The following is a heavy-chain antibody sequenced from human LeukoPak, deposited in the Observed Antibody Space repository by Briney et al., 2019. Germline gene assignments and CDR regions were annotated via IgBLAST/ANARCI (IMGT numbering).Heavy chain of an antibody. J-gene: IGHJ4*02. CDR3: ARHSEQLVLLDY. CDR1: GYSISGGYY. Sequence: SETLSLTCAVSGYSISGGYYWGWIRQPPGKGLEWIGSIYHSGSTYYNPSLKSRVTISVDTSKNQFSLKLSSVTAADTAVYYCARHSEQLVLLDYWGQGTLVTVSS. D-gene: IGHD6-6*01. CDR2: IYHSGST. V-gene: IGHV4-38-2*01.